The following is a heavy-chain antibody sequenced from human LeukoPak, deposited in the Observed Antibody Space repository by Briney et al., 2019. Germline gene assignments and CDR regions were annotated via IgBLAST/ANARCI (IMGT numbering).Heavy chain of an antibody. V-gene: IGHV4-4*07. CDR3: ARSGRMVRGLSAFWFDP. J-gene: IGHJ5*02. Sequence: SETLSLTCTVSAGSISSYYWSWIRQPAGKGLEWIGRISTSGSTDYNPSLKSRVTMSVDTSKNQFSLKLSSVTAADTAVYYCARSGRMVRGLSAFWFDPWGQGTLVTVSS. CDR1: AGSISSYY. D-gene: IGHD3-10*01. CDR2: ISTSGST.